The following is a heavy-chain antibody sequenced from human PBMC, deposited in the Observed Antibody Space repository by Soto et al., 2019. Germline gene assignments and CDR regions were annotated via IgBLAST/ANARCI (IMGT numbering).Heavy chain of an antibody. Sequence: QVQLVQSGAEVKKPGSSVKVSCKASGGTFSSYAISWVRQAPGQGLDWMGGIIPIFGTPNYAQKFQGRVTITADESTSTAYMELSGLRSEDTAVYYCAIGGGVEMATPFDYWGQGTLVTVSS. J-gene: IGHJ4*02. D-gene: IGHD5-12*01. V-gene: IGHV1-69*12. CDR1: GGTFSSYA. CDR3: AIGGGVEMATPFDY. CDR2: IIPIFGTP.